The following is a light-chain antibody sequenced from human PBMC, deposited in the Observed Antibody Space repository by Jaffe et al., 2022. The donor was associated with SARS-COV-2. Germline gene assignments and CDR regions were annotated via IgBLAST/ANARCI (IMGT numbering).Light chain of an antibody. CDR3: HSRDNSGNYWV. CDR2: AKN. V-gene: IGLV3-19*01. Sequence: SSELTQDPAVSVALGQTVRITCQGDSLRSYYASWYQQKPGQAPVLVIYAKNNRPSGIPDRFSGSSSGNTASLTISGAQAEDEADYYCHSRDNSGNYWVFGGGTKLTVL. CDR1: SLRSYY. J-gene: IGLJ3*02.